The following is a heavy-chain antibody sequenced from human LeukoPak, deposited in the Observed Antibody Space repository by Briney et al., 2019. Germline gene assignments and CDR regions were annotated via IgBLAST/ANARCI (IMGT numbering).Heavy chain of an antibody. J-gene: IGHJ4*02. CDR3: TTGYYGSGNNDY. D-gene: IGHD3-10*01. V-gene: IGHV3-15*01. CDR2: IKSKTDSGTT. Sequence: GGSLRLSCAASGFTFSNAWMSWVRQAPGKGLEWVGRIKSKTDSGTTDYAAPVKGRFTISRDDSKNTLYLQMNSLKTEDTAVYYCTTGYYGSGNNDYWGQGTLVTVSS. CDR1: GFTFSNAW.